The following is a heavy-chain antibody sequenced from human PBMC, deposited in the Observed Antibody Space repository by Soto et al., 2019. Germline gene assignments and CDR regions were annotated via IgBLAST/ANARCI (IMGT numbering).Heavy chain of an antibody. D-gene: IGHD6-19*01. CDR2: ISPYNGNT. CDR1: GYTFVSYG. CDR3: SRDAQKWLVAAFDI. V-gene: IGHV1-18*01. Sequence: QVQLVQSVAEVKEPGASVKVSCKASGYTFVSYGISWVRQAPGQGLEWMGWISPYNGNTNYAQKFQGRVTMTTDTSTSTVYMELRSLRSDDTAVYYCSRDAQKWLVAAFDIWGQGTMVAVSS. J-gene: IGHJ3*02.